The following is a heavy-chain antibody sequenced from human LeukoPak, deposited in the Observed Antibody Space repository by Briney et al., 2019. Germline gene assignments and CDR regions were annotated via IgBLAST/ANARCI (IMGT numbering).Heavy chain of an antibody. CDR2: INHSGST. Sequence: PSETLSLTCAVYGGSFSGYYWSWIRQPPGKGLEWIGEINHSGSTNYNPSLKSRVTISVDTSKNQFSLKLSSVTAADTAVYYCARGLPYGSGRFDYWGQGTLVTVSS. CDR1: GGSFSGYY. V-gene: IGHV4-34*01. D-gene: IGHD3-10*01. J-gene: IGHJ4*02. CDR3: ARGLPYGSGRFDY.